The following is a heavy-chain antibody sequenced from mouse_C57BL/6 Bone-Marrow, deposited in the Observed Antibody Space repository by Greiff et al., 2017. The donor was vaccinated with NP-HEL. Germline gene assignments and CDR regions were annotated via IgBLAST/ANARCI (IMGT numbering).Heavy chain of an antibody. Sequence: VQLQQPGAELVKPGASVKLSCKASGYTFTSYWMQWVKQRPGQGLEWIGEIDPSDSYTNYNQKFKGKATLTADTSSSTAYMQLSSLTSEDSAVYYCASSRGYSPFAYWGQGTLVTVSA. CDR3: ASSRGYSPFAY. CDR2: IDPSDSYT. J-gene: IGHJ3*01. D-gene: IGHD2-3*01. V-gene: IGHV1-50*01. CDR1: GYTFTSYW.